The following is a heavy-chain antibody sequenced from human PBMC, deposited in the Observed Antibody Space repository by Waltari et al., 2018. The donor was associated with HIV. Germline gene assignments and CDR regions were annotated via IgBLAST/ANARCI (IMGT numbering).Heavy chain of an antibody. CDR1: GFTFINYN. Sequence: EVQLVESGGGMVQPGGSLRLSCATSGFTFINYNMVWVRQAPGRELEWVSFSSGSGKKINYADAVKGRVTKSRDNAKNSLNLQMSSLRVEDTAVYYCARDGNLAAELDFWGQGTLVTVSS. D-gene: IGHD6-13*01. J-gene: IGHJ4*02. CDR3: ARDGNLAAELDF. V-gene: IGHV3-48*01. CDR2: SSGSGKKI.